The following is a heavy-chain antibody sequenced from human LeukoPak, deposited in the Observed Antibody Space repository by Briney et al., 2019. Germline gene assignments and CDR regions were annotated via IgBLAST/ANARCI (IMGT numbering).Heavy chain of an antibody. J-gene: IGHJ4*02. V-gene: IGHV3-23*01. Sequence: GRSLRLSCAASGFTFSSYAMSWVRQAPGKGLEWVSSIFSSGGATYYADSVKGRFTISRDNSKDTLYLQMNSLRAEDTAVYYCAKNMRVPDYWGQGTLVTVSS. CDR2: IFSSGGAT. D-gene: IGHD2/OR15-2a*01. CDR1: GFTFSSYA. CDR3: AKNMRVPDY.